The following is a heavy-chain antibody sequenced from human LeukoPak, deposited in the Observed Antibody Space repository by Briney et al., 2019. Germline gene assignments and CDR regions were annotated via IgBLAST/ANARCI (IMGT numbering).Heavy chain of an antibody. J-gene: IGHJ4*02. Sequence: GGSLRLSCAAPGFTFSSYWMHWVRQAPGKGLVWVSRINTDGSSTSYADSVKGRFTISRDNTKNTLYLQMNSLRAEDTAVYYCARDSPYSGSYFLLDYWGQGTLVTVSS. CDR1: GFTFSSYW. CDR3: ARDSPYSGSYFLLDY. V-gene: IGHV3-74*01. CDR2: INTDGSST. D-gene: IGHD1-26*01.